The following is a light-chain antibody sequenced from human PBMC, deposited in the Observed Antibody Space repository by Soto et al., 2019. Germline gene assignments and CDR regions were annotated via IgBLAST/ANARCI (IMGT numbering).Light chain of an antibody. V-gene: IGLV2-14*02. CDR1: SSDVGSYNF. CDR3: SSYTRSSTSYV. CDR2: EVS. Sequence: QSALTQPASVSGSPGQSITISCTGTSSDVGSYNFVSWYQQHPDKAPKLMIYEVSNRPSRVSNRFSGSKSGNTASLTISGLQAEDEADYYCSSYTRSSTSYVFGTGTKLTVL. J-gene: IGLJ1*01.